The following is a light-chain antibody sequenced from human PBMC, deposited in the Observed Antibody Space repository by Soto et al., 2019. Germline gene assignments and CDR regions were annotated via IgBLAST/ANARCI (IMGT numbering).Light chain of an antibody. CDR2: DAS. CDR3: QQRSSWPIT. CDR1: QSISTN. Sequence: EIVLTQSPATLSLSPGERATLSCRASQSISTNLAWYQQKPGQAPRLLVYDASNRATGIPVRFSGSGSGTDFTLTISSLEAEDFALYYCQQRSSWPITFGQGTRLEIK. V-gene: IGKV3-11*01. J-gene: IGKJ5*01.